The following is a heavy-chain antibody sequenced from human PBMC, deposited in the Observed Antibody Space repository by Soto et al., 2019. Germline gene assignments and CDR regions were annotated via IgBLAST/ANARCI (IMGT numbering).Heavy chain of an antibody. J-gene: IGHJ6*03. CDR3: ARDKDCSSTSCYVGDYYYYYMDV. Sequence: QVQLVESGGGLVKPGGSLRLSCAASGFTFSDYYMSWIRQAPGKGLEWVSYISSSGSTIYYADSVKGRFTISRDNAKNSLYLQMNSLRAEDTAVYYCARDKDCSSTSCYVGDYYYYYMDVWGKGTTVTVSS. CDR1: GFTFSDYY. CDR2: ISSSGSTI. D-gene: IGHD2-2*01. V-gene: IGHV3-11*01.